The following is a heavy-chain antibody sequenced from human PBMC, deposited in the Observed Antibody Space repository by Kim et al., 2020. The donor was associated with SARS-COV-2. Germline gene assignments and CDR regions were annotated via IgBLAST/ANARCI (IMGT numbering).Heavy chain of an antibody. Sequence: GGSLRLSCAASGFTFSSYSMNWVRQAPGKGLEWVSSISSSSSYIYYADSVKGRFTISRDNAKNSLYLQMNSLRAEDTAVYYCASSGPSLAHYDSSGGLDYWGQGTLVTVSS. J-gene: IGHJ4*02. D-gene: IGHD3-22*01. CDR2: ISSSSSYI. V-gene: IGHV3-21*01. CDR3: ASSGPSLAHYDSSGGLDY. CDR1: GFTFSSYS.